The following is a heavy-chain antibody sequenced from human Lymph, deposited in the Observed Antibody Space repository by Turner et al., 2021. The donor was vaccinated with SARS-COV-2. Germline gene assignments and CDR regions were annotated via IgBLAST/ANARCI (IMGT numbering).Heavy chain of an antibody. V-gene: IGHV4-4*02. Sequence: QVPLQESGPGLVQPSWTLSLTSPVSGSSISSSTWWSWVRQPPGKGLEWIGEIHHSGNTNDNPSLKSRVTISVDKSKNQFSLKLSSVTAADTALYYCATKYCSGGSCSYFDYWGQGTLVTVSS. J-gene: IGHJ4*02. D-gene: IGHD2-15*01. CDR1: GSSISSSTW. CDR3: ATKYCSGGSCSYFDY. CDR2: IHHSGNT.